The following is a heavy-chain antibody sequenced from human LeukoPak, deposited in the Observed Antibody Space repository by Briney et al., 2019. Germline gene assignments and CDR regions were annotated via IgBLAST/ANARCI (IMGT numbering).Heavy chain of an antibody. Sequence: LGESLKISCKGSGYSFTSNWIGWVRQMPGKCLDWMGIIYPGDSDTRYSPSFQGQVTISADKSISTAYLQWSSLKASDTAMYYCARQLGTYCSGGSCYSDDYWGQGTLVTVSS. CDR3: ARQLGTYCSGGSCYSDDY. D-gene: IGHD2-15*01. V-gene: IGHV5-51*01. J-gene: IGHJ4*02. CDR1: GYSFTSNW. CDR2: IYPGDSDT.